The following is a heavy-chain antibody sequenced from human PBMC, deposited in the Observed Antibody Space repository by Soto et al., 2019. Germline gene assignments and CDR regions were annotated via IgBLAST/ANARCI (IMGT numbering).Heavy chain of an antibody. CDR1: GFTFSSYS. J-gene: IGHJ6*02. CDR2: ISSSSSTI. V-gene: IGHV3-48*01. CDR3: ARDDYGDYEYYYYYYGMDV. Sequence: GGSLRLSCAASGFTFSSYSMNWVRQAPGKGLEWVSYISSSSSTIYYAGSVKGRFTISRDNAKNSLYLQMNSLRAEDTAVYYCARDDYGDYEYYYYYYGMDVWGQGTTVTVSS. D-gene: IGHD4-17*01.